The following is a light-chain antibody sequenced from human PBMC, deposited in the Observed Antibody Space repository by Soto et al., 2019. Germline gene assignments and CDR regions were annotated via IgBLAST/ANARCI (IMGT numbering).Light chain of an antibody. CDR3: QQSYSTLQLT. CDR2: AAS. V-gene: IGKV1-39*01. CDR1: QSISSY. J-gene: IGKJ4*01. Sequence: DIQMTQSPSSLSASVGDRVTITCRASQSISSYLNWYQQKPGKAPKLLIYAASSLQSGVPSRFSGSGSGTDFSLTISSLQPEDFATYYCQQSYSTLQLTFGGGNKVEIK.